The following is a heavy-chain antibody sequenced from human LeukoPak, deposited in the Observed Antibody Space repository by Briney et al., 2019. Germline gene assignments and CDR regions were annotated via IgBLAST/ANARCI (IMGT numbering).Heavy chain of an antibody. Sequence: GESLQISCKGSGFHFTSYWIGWVRQMPGKGLEWMGIIYPGDSDARYSPSFQGQVTISADKSISTAYLQWSSLKASDTAMYYCARHKVGSSGTLDYWGQGTLVTVSS. V-gene: IGHV5-51*01. CDR2: IYPGDSDA. D-gene: IGHD6-19*01. CDR3: ARHKVGSSGTLDY. J-gene: IGHJ4*02. CDR1: GFHFTSYW.